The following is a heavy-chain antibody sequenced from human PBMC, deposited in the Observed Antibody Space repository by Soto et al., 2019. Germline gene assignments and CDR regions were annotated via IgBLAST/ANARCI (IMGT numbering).Heavy chain of an antibody. CDR2: INHSGST. J-gene: IGHJ4*02. V-gene: IGHV4-34*01. D-gene: IGHD3-10*01. CDR3: ARGFGGTFDY. CDR1: GGSFSGYY. Sequence: SETLSLTCAVYGGSFSGYYWSWIRQPPGKGLEWIGEINHSGSTNYNPSLKSRVTISVDTSKNQFSLKLSSVTAADTAVYYCARGFGGTFDYWGQGTLVTVSS.